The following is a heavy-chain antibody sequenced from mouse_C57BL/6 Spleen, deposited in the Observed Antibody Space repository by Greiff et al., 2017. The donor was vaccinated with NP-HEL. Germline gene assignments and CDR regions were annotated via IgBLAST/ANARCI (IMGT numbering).Heavy chain of an antibody. Sequence: QVQLKESGAELVRPGASVTLSCKASGYTFTDYEMHWVKQTPVHGLEWIGAIDPETGGTAYNQKFKGKAILTADKSSSTAYMELRSLTSEDSAVYYCVADYYGSSPAYWGQGTLVTVSA. CDR1: GYTFTDYE. CDR3: VADYYGSSPAY. D-gene: IGHD1-1*01. V-gene: IGHV1-15*01. CDR2: IDPETGGT. J-gene: IGHJ3*01.